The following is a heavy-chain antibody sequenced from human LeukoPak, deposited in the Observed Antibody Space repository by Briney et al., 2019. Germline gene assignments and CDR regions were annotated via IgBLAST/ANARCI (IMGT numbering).Heavy chain of an antibody. D-gene: IGHD6-19*01. Sequence: GRSLRLSCAASGFTFDDYAMHWVRQAPGKGLEWVSGISWNSGSIGYADSVRGRFTISRDNAKNSLYLQMNSLRAEDTALYYCAKDGGSGWYYLDYWGQGTLVTVSS. J-gene: IGHJ4*02. CDR2: ISWNSGSI. CDR3: AKDGGSGWYYLDY. CDR1: GFTFDDYA. V-gene: IGHV3-9*01.